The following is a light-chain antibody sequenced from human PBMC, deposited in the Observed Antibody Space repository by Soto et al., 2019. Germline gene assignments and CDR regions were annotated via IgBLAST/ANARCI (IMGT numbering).Light chain of an antibody. CDR1: QSINKF. CDR3: QQSYSTPLT. Sequence: DIQMTQSPSSLSASVGDRVTITCRASQSINKFLNWYQQKPGKAPKFLIYAASSLESWVPSRFSGSGSGTDFTLTISSLQPEDFATYYCQQSYSTPLTFGGGTKVETK. J-gene: IGKJ4*01. V-gene: IGKV1-39*01. CDR2: AAS.